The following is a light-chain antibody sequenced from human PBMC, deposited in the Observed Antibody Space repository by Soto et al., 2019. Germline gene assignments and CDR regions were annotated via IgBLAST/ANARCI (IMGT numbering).Light chain of an antibody. J-gene: IGLJ2*01. V-gene: IGLV1-44*01. CDR1: SSNIGSNT. CDR2: SNN. CDR3: CSYAGGTSVV. Sequence: QSVLTQPPSASGTPGQRVSISCSGSSSNIGSNTVDWYQQVPGTAPKLLIYSNNLRPSGVPDRFSGSRSGTSASLAISGLQSEDEADYYCCSYAGGTSVVFGGGTKLTVL.